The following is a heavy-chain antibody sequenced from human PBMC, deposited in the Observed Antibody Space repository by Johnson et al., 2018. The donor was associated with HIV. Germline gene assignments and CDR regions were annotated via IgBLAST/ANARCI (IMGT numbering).Heavy chain of an antibody. Sequence: VQLVESGGGLVQPGGSLRLSCAASGFTFSSYGMHWVRQAPGKGLEWVAFIRYDGSNKYYADSVKGRFTISRDNSKNTLYLQMNSLRAEDTAVYYCAKDQYCGGDCYPDAFDIWGQGTMVTVSS. V-gene: IGHV3-30*02. CDR2: IRYDGSNK. CDR1: GFTFSSYG. CDR3: AKDQYCGGDCYPDAFDI. D-gene: IGHD2-21*02. J-gene: IGHJ3*02.